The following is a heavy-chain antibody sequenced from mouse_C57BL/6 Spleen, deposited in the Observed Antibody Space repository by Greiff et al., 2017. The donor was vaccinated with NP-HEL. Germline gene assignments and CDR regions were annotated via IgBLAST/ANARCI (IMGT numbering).Heavy chain of an antibody. CDR1: GYTFTSYW. V-gene: IGHV1-55*01. D-gene: IGHD2-2*01. Sequence: QVQLQQPGAELVKPGASVKMSCKASGYTFTSYWITWVKQRPGQGLEWIGDIYPGSGSTNYNEKFKSKATLTVDKSSSTAYMQLSSLTSEDSAVYYCAGGWGSVVATWGYYLDYWGQGTTVTVSS. CDR2: IYPGSGST. J-gene: IGHJ2*01. CDR3: AGGWGSVVATWGYYLDY.